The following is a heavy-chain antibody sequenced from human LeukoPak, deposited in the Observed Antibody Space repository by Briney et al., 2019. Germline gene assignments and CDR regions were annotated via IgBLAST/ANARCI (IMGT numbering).Heavy chain of an antibody. J-gene: IGHJ4*02. CDR1: GGSFSGYY. V-gene: IGHV4-34*01. CDR2: INHSGST. Sequence: SETLSLTCAVYGGSFSGYYWSWIRQPPGKGLEWIGEINHSGSTNYNPSLKSRVTISVDTSKNQFSLKLSSVTAADTAVYYCARGPQYYLDYWGQGTVVTVSS. CDR3: ARGPQYYLDY.